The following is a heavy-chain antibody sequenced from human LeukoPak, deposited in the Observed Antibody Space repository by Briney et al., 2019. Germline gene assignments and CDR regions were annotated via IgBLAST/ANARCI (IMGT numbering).Heavy chain of an antibody. CDR3: ARLGGYSLKD. CDR1: GGSISSYS. Sequence: SETLSLTCNVSGGSISSYSWSWIRQPPGKGLEWIGYIYNSGSTKYNPSLKSRVTISVDTSKNQFSLKLSAVTAADTAVYYCARLGGYSLKDWGQGTLVTVSA. V-gene: IGHV4-4*09. J-gene: IGHJ4*02. D-gene: IGHD4-11*01. CDR2: IYNSGST.